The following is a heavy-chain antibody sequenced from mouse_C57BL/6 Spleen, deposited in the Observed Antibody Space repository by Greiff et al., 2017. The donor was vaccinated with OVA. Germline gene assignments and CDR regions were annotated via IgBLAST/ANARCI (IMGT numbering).Heavy chain of an antibody. CDR3: ARPLGRGWFAY. CDR2: INPNNGGT. CDR1: GYTFTDYY. V-gene: IGHV1-26*01. Sequence: EVQLQQSGPELVKPGASVKISCQASGYTFTDYYMNWVKQSHGKSLEWIGDINPNNGGTSYNQKFKGKATLTVDKSSSTAYMELRSLTSVDSAVYYCARPLGRGWFAYWGQGTLVTVSA. D-gene: IGHD4-1*01. J-gene: IGHJ3*01.